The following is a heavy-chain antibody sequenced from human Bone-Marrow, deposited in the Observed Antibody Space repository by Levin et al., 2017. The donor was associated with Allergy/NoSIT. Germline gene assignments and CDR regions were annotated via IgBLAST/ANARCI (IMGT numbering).Heavy chain of an antibody. D-gene: IGHD7-27*01. V-gene: IGHV3-23*01. Sequence: AASVKVSCAASGFSFTTFDMTWVRQAPGKGLQWVSVILGRDGTTHYADSVKGRFTISKDSSTNTLFLQMNSLRVDDTAVYFCVKGAWADYWGQGTLVTVSS. CDR2: ILGRDGTT. CDR1: GFSFTTFD. J-gene: IGHJ4*02. CDR3: VKGAWADY.